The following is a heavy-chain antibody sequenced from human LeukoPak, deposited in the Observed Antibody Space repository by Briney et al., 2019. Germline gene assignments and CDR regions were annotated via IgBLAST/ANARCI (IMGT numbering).Heavy chain of an antibody. D-gene: IGHD1-14*01. V-gene: IGHV4-34*01. Sequence: PSETLSLTCDVYGGSFSGYYWSWIRQPPGKGLEWIGEINHSGSTNYNPSLKSRVTISVDTSKNQFSLKLSSVTAADTAVYYCARRRKGTPRGPFDYWGQGTLVTVSS. CDR3: ARRRKGTPRGPFDY. CDR1: GGSFSGYY. J-gene: IGHJ4*02. CDR2: INHSGST.